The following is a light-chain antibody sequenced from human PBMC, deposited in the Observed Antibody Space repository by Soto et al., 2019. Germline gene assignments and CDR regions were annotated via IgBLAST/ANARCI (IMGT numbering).Light chain of an antibody. CDR2: EVS. Sequence: QSVLTQPPSASGSPGQSVTISCTGTSSDVGKYDYVSWFQHHPGKAPKLIIYEVSKRPSGVPDRFSGSKSGSTASLTVPGLQAEDEADYYCCSYIGHYIYDFGTGTKVTVL. CDR1: SSDVGKYDY. J-gene: IGLJ1*01. CDR3: CSYIGHYIYD. V-gene: IGLV2-8*01.